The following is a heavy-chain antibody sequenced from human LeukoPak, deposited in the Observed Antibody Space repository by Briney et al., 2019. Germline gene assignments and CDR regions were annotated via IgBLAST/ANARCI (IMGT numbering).Heavy chain of an antibody. J-gene: IGHJ4*02. V-gene: IGHV3-7*01. CDR3: ARVGYSGWNLEC. Sequence: PGGSLRLSCAASGFTLRSYWMSWLRQAPGKGMEWVADINQGGSVKYYVDSVQGRFTISRDDAKHSLYVQMNSLRDEDTAVYYCARVGYSGWNLECWGQGALVSVSS. D-gene: IGHD5-12*01. CDR2: INQGGSVK. CDR1: GFTLRSYW.